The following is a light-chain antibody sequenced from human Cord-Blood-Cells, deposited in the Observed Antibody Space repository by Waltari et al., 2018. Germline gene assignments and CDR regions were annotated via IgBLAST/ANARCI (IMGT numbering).Light chain of an antibody. CDR2: EGS. CDR3: CSYAGSSTVV. Sequence: QSALTQPASVSGSPGHSITISCTGTSMNVGGYNSFSWYQQHPGKAPKLMIYEGSKRPSVVSNRCSGSKSGNTASLTISGLQAEDEADYYCCSYAGSSTVVFGGGTKLTVL. J-gene: IGLJ2*01. V-gene: IGLV2-23*01. CDR1: SMNVGGYNS.